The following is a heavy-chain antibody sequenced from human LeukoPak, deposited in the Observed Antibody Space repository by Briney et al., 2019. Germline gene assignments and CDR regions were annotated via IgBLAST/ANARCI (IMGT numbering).Heavy chain of an antibody. J-gene: IGHJ4*02. V-gene: IGHV3-74*01. CDR1: GFTFSSYW. D-gene: IGHD5-12*01. CDR3: ARGREIYSGYDLLS. Sequence: GGSLRLSCAASGFTFSSYWMHWVRQAPGKGLVWVSRINSDGSSTSYADSMKGRFTISRDNAKNTLYLQMNSLRAEDTAVYYCARGREIYSGYDLLSWGQGTLVTVSS. CDR2: INSDGSST.